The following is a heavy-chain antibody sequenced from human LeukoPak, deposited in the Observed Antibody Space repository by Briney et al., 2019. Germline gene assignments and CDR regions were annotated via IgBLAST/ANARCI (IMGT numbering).Heavy chain of an antibody. CDR2: FDPEDGET. CDR1: GYTLTELS. CDR3: ATGREKPYYGSGSYYFDY. J-gene: IGHJ4*02. Sequence: ALVKVSCKVSGYTLTELSMHWVRQAPGKGLEWMGGFDPEDGETIYAQKFQGRVTMTEDTSTDTAYMELSSLRSEDTAVYYCATGREKPYYGSGSYYFDYWGQGTLVTVSS. D-gene: IGHD3-10*01. V-gene: IGHV1-24*01.